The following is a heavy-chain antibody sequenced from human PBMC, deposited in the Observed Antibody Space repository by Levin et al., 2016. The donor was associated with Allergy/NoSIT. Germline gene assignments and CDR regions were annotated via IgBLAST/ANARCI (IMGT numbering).Heavy chain of an antibody. CDR1: GFTFSSYW. D-gene: IGHD6-13*01. J-gene: IGHJ6*02. Sequence: GGSLRLSCSASGFTFSSYWLHWVRQVPGKGLMWVSQISTDGSTTNYADSVKGRFTISRDNAKNTLYLQMNSLRAEDTAVYYCAKETSSSWYYYYYGMDVWGQGTTVTVSS. CDR2: ISTDGSTT. CDR3: AKETSSSWYYYYYGMDV. V-gene: IGHV3-74*01.